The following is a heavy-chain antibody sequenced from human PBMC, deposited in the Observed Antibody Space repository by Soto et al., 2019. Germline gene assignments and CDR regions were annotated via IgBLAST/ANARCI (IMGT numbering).Heavy chain of an antibody. J-gene: IGHJ6*02. V-gene: IGHV1-18*01. D-gene: IGHD2-2*01. CDR2: ISAYNGNT. CDR1: GYTFTSYG. Sequence: AVKVSCKASGYTFTSYGISWVRQAPGQGLEWMGWISAYNGNTNYAQKLQGRVTMTTDTSTSTAYMELRSLRSDDTAVYYCAREVVVGPAARPYYYYGMAVWGQGTTVTVP. CDR3: AREVVVGPAARPYYYYGMAV.